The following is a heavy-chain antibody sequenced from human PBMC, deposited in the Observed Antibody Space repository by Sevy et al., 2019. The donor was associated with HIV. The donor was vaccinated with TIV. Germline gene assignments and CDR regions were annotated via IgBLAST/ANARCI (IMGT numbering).Heavy chain of an antibody. CDR2: MNPNSGGR. D-gene: IGHD3-22*01. V-gene: IGHV1-8*01. CDR1: GYTFTSYD. CDR3: ARGYYYDGNGDDAFDI. Sequence: ASVKVSCKASGYTFTSYDINWVRQATGQGLEWMVWMNPNSGGRGYAQKFQGRVTMTRDTSISTAYMELSSLRSEDTAVYTYARGYYYDGNGDDAFDIWGQGTMVTVSS. J-gene: IGHJ3*02.